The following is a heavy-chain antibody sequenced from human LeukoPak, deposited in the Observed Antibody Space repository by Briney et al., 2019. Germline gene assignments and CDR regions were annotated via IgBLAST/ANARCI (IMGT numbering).Heavy chain of an antibody. CDR2: IYSGGST. CDR1: GFTVSSNY. V-gene: IGHV3-53*01. J-gene: IGHJ4*02. CDR3: ARDGRGYYDAFDY. Sequence: PGGSLRLSCAASGFTVSSNYMSWVRQAPGKGLEWASVIYSGGSTSYAESVKGRFTMSRDDSRNTLYLQMNGLRAEDTAVYYCARDGRGYYDAFDYWGQGTLVTVSS. D-gene: IGHD3-22*01.